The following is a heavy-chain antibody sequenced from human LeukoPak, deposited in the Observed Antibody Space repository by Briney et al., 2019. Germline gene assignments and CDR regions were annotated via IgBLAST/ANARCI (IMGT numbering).Heavy chain of an antibody. Sequence: GGSLRLSCSASGFTFSSCSMHWVRQAPGKGLDYVSGISSNGGSTDYADSMKGGFTISRDNSKNTLYLQMSSLRVEDTAVYYCVSLLDDYWGQGTLVTVSS. CDR1: GFTFSSCS. J-gene: IGHJ4*02. CDR2: ISSNGGST. V-gene: IGHV3-64D*09. CDR3: VSLLDDY.